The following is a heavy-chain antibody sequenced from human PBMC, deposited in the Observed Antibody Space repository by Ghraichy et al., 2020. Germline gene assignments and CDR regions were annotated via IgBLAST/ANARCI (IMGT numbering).Heavy chain of an antibody. V-gene: IGHV4-34*12. CDR3: STRQGVT. D-gene: IGHD2-8*01. Sequence: SETLSLTCAVYGGSFSDYSWTWFRQPPGKGLEWVGDVIHDGSTHYSPSLKSRVTISVDTSKNQFSLNLKSVTVADTGMYYCSTRQGVTWGQGTLVTVSS. CDR2: VIHDGST. J-gene: IGHJ4*02. CDR1: GGSFSDYS.